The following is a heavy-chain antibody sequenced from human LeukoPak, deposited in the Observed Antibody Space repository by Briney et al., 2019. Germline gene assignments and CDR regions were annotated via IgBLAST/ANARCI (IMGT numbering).Heavy chain of an antibody. CDR3: ARVDRVASALDY. D-gene: IGHD3-10*01. J-gene: IGHJ4*02. Sequence: SETLSLTCTVSGGSISSYYWSWIRQPPGKGLEWIGYIYYSGSTNYNPPLKSRVTISVDTSKNQFSLKLSSVTAADTAVYYCARVDRVASALDYWGQGTLVTVSS. V-gene: IGHV4-59*01. CDR2: IYYSGST. CDR1: GGSISSYY.